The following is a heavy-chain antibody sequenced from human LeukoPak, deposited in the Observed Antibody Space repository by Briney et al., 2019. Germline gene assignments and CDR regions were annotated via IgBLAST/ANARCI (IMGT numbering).Heavy chain of an antibody. V-gene: IGHV1-2*02. CDR3: ARVSAVAGTRSLDY. CDR2: IDPNSGAT. D-gene: IGHD6-19*01. CDR1: GYTFTCYY. Sequence: ASVKVSCKASGYTFTCYYMHWVRQAPGQGLEWMGWIDPNSGATDYAQKFQGRVTMTRDTSISTAYMELSRLRSDDTAIYYCARVSAVAGTRSLDYWGQGTLVIVSS. J-gene: IGHJ4*02.